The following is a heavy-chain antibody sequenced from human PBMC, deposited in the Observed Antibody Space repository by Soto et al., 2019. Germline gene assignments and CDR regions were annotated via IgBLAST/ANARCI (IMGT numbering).Heavy chain of an antibody. CDR1: GGTFSSYT. Sequence: ASVKVSCKASGGTFSSYTISWVRQAPGQGLEWMGRIIPILGIANYAQKFQGRITITADKSTSTAYMELSSLRSEDTAVYYCAARRYNWNEVDPWGKGTLVTVSS. V-gene: IGHV1-69*02. CDR3: AARRYNWNEVDP. CDR2: IIPILGIA. J-gene: IGHJ5*02. D-gene: IGHD1-1*01.